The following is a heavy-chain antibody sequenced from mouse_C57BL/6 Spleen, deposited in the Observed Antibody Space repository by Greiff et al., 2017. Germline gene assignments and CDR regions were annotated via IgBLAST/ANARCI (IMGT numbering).Heavy chain of an antibody. CDR2: IHPNSGST. J-gene: IGHJ2*01. CDR3: ARGGPYGYFDY. Sequence: VQLQQSGAELVKPGASVKLSCKASGYTFTSYWMHWVKQRPGQGLEWIGMIHPNSGSTNYNEKFKSKATLTVDKSSSTAYMQLSSLTSEDSAVYYCARGGPYGYFDYWGQGTTLTVSS. V-gene: IGHV1-64*01. D-gene: IGHD1-1*02. CDR1: GYTFTSYW.